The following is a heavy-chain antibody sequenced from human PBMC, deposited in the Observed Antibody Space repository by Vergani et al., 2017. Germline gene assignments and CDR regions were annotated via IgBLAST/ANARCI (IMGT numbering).Heavy chain of an antibody. D-gene: IGHD1-26*01. J-gene: IGHJ4*02. Sequence: VQLVESGGGVVQPGRSLKLSCAASGFTFSGSAMHWVRQASGKGLEWVGRIRSKANSYATAYAASVKGRFTISRDDSKNTAYLQMNSLKTEDTAVYYCAALDRYSGSQEERNYGGQGTLVTVSS. V-gene: IGHV3-73*01. CDR1: GFTFSGSA. CDR2: IRSKANSYAT. CDR3: AALDRYSGSQEERNY.